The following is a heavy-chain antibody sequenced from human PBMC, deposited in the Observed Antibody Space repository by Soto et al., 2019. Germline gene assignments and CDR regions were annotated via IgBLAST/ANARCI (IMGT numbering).Heavy chain of an antibody. D-gene: IGHD2-2*01. J-gene: IGHJ6*02. Sequence: PSETLSLTCTVSGGSISDGYYYWSWIRQRPEKGPEWIGYIYFSGTTYYNPSLQSRVTISIDTSKNQFSLNLSPVTAADTAVYYCARDGAVIAVEAGATSRGMDVWGQGNTITVSS. CDR3: ARDGAVIAVEAGATSRGMDV. V-gene: IGHV4-31*03. CDR2: IYFSGTT. CDR1: GGSISDGYYY.